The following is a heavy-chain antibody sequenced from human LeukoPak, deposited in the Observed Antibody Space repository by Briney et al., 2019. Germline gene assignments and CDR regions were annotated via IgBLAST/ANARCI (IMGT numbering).Heavy chain of an antibody. CDR1: GGSISSYY. CDR2: IYYSGST. Sequence: SETLSLTCTVSGGSISSYYWSWIRQPPGKGLEWIGYIYYSGSTNYNPSLKSRVTISVDTSKNQFSLKLSSVTAADTAVYYCARARKFFDYWGQGTLVTVSS. J-gene: IGHJ4*02. V-gene: IGHV4-59*01. CDR3: ARARKFFDY.